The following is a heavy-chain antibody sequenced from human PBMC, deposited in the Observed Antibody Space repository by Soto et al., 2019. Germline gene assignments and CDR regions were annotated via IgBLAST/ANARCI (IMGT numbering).Heavy chain of an antibody. D-gene: IGHD1-26*01. V-gene: IGHV3-13*05. CDR1: CVSCRDYD. Sequence: EVQRVESGGGSVQQGEALRVSWAASCVSCRDYDMHWVRQRNGNGLERVSALGAARDPYYVGSVNGRFAVSRDNAQNSLLRKMNTPRGHDTAVEFCARAYIGRMTRRADYYHALDVWGRGTTFNASS. CDR3: ARAYIGRMTRRADYYHALDV. J-gene: IGHJ6*02. CDR2: LGAARDP.